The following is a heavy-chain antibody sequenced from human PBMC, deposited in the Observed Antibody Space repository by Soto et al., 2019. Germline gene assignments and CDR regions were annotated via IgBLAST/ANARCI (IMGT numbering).Heavy chain of an antibody. CDR1: GFTFSSYW. CDR3: ARVRIVPAAMSAGYYYYYMDV. D-gene: IGHD2-2*01. J-gene: IGHJ6*03. CDR2: IKQDGSEK. V-gene: IGHV3-7*01. Sequence: GGSLRLSCAASGFTFSSYWMSWVRQASGKGLEWVANIKQDGSEKYYVDSVKGRFTISRDNAKNSLFLQMNSLRAEVLAVYYCARVRIVPAAMSAGYYYYYMDVWGKGTTVTVSS.